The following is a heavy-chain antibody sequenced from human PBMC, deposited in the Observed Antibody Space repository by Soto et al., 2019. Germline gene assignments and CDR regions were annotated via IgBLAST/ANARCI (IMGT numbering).Heavy chain of an antibody. CDR3: ARGPTLMPR. V-gene: IGHV3-7*01. CDR2: IKQDGSEE. J-gene: IGHJ4*02. Sequence: TGGSLRLSCAASGFTFSSYWMNWVRQAPGMGLEWVANIKQDGSEEYYVDSVKGRFTISRDNAKKSLYLQMNSLRAEDTAVYYCARGPTLMPRWGQGTLVTVSS. CDR1: GFTFSSYW. D-gene: IGHD2-2*01.